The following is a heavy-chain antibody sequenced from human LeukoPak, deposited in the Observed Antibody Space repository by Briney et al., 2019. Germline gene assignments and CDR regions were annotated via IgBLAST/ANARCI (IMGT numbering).Heavy chain of an antibody. Sequence: SETLSLTCAVYGGSFSGYYWSWIRQPPGKGLEWIGEINHSGSTNYNPSLKSRVTISVDTSKNQFSLKLSSVTAADTAVYYCARDWVAGTWGQGTLVTVSS. J-gene: IGHJ4*02. D-gene: IGHD6-19*01. CDR3: ARDWVAGT. V-gene: IGHV4-34*01. CDR1: GGSFSGYY. CDR2: INHSGST.